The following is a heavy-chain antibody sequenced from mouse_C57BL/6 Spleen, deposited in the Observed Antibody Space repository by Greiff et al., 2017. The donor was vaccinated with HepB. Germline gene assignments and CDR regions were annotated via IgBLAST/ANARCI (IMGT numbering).Heavy chain of an antibody. Sequence: QVQLKQSGAELVRPGTSVKVSCKASGYAFTNYLIEWVKQRPGQGLEWIGVINPGSGGTNYNEKFKGKATLTADKSSSTAYMQLSSLTSEDSAVYFCARNYEYGGGYAMDYWGQGTSVTVSS. CDR2: INPGSGGT. CDR3: ARNYEYGGGYAMDY. V-gene: IGHV1-54*01. J-gene: IGHJ4*01. CDR1: GYAFTNYL. D-gene: IGHD2-4*01.